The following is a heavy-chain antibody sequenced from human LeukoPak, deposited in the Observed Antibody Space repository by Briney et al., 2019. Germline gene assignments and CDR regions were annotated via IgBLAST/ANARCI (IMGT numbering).Heavy chain of an antibody. Sequence: GRSLRLSCAASGFTFSSYAMHWVRQVPGKGLEWVAVISYDGSNKYYADSVKGRFTISRDNSKNTLYLQMNSLRAEDTAVYYCARANLPLDDQNWFDPWGQGTLVTVSS. V-gene: IGHV3-30*04. CDR1: GFTFSSYA. CDR3: ARANLPLDDQNWFDP. CDR2: ISYDGSNK. D-gene: IGHD2-2*01. J-gene: IGHJ5*02.